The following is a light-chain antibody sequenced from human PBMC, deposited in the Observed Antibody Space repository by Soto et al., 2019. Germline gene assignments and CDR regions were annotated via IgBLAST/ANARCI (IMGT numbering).Light chain of an antibody. CDR1: SSDVGGYDF. J-gene: IGLJ1*01. V-gene: IGLV2-14*01. Sequence: QSALAQPRSVSGSPGQSVTLSCTGTSSDVGGYDFVSWYQQHPGKAPKVMIYEVSNRPSGVSNRFSGSKSGNTASLTISGLQAEDEADYYCSSYTSSSTLYVFGSGTKLTVL. CDR3: SSYTSSSTLYV. CDR2: EVS.